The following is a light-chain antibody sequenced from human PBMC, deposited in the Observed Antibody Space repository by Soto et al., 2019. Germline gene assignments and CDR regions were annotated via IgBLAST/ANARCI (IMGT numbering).Light chain of an antibody. CDR1: SGDVGAYNL. J-gene: IGLJ1*01. CDR2: EGT. CDR3: CSYASSSSYV. Sequence: QSALTQPASVSGSPGQSITISCTGTSGDVGAYNLVSWYQQHTAKAPKLLIYEGTQRPSGVSSRFSGSKSGNTASLTISGLQAADEADYYCCSYASSSSYVFGTGTKLTVL. V-gene: IGLV2-23*01.